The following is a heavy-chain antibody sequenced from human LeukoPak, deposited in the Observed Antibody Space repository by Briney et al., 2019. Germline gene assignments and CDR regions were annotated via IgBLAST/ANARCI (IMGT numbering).Heavy chain of an antibody. V-gene: IGHV3-23*01. CDR3: AKRGVVIRVILVGFHKEAYYFDS. CDR2: INGSGSST. CDR1: GITLSNYC. Sequence: GGSLTLSCAVYGITLSNYCMNWVRQAPGKGLEWVAGINGSGSSTNYADSVKGRFIISRDNTKDTLYLQMISLRAEDTAVYFCAKRGVVIRVILVGFHKEAYYFDSWGQGALVTVSS. J-gene: IGHJ4*02. D-gene: IGHD3-22*01.